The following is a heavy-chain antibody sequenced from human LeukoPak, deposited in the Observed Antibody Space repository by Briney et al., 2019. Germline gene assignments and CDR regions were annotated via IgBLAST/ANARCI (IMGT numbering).Heavy chain of an antibody. V-gene: IGHV1-24*01. J-gene: IGHJ4*02. Sequence: ASVKVSCKVSGYTLTELSMHWVRQAPGKGLEWMGGFDPEDGETIYAQKFQGRVTMTEDTSTDTAYMELSSLRSEDTAVYYCATVKYSYGLVHFDYWGQGTLDTVSS. CDR2: FDPEDGET. CDR1: GYTLTELS. D-gene: IGHD5-18*01. CDR3: ATVKYSYGLVHFDY.